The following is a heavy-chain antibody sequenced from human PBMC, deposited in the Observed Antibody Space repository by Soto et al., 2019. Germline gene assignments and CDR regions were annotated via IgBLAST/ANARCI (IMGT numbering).Heavy chain of an antibody. CDR3: ARASSGWSYYYYYYGMDV. J-gene: IGHJ6*02. D-gene: IGHD6-19*01. V-gene: IGHV1-8*02. Sequence: ASVKVSCKASGGTFSSYAINWVRQATGQGLEWMGWMNPNSGNTGYAQKFQGRVTMTRNTSISTAYMELSSLRSEDTAVYYCARASSGWSYYYYYYGMDVRGQGTTVTVSS. CDR2: MNPNSGNT. CDR1: GGTFSSYA.